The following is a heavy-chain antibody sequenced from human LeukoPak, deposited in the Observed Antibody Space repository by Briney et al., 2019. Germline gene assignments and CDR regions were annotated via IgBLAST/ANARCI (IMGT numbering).Heavy chain of an antibody. CDR3: ARVITPHSSSWYLYYYYYMDV. V-gene: IGHV4-34*01. CDR2: FNHSGST. CDR1: GGSIRSYY. J-gene: IGHJ6*03. D-gene: IGHD6-13*01. Sequence: PSETLSLTCSVSGGSIRSYYWHWIRQPPGKGLEWIGEFNHSGSTNYNPSLKSRVTISVDTSKNQFSLKLSSVTAADTAVYYCARVITPHSSSWYLYYYYYMDVWGKGTTVTVSS.